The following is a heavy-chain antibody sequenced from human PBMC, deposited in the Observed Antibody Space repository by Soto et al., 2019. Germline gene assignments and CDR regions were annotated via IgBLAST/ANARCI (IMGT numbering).Heavy chain of an antibody. D-gene: IGHD3-22*01. CDR2: IKSKTDGGTT. J-gene: IGHJ4*02. V-gene: IGHV3-15*07. CDR1: GFTFSNAW. Sequence: GGSLRLSCAASGFTFSNAWMKWVRPAPGKELEWVGRIKSKTDGGTTDYAAPVKGRFTISRDDSKNTLYLQMNSLKTEDTAVYYCTTDPVTMIVVVPSSGWGQGTLVTVSS. CDR3: TTDPVTMIVVVPSSG.